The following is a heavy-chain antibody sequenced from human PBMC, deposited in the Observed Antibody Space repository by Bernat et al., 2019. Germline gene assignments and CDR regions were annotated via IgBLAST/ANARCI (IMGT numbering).Heavy chain of an antibody. CDR1: GFSLTTSGVG. CDR3: AHIEITFGGVQRVDAFDF. CDR2: IYWDDDK. V-gene: IGHV2-5*02. J-gene: IGHJ3*01. Sequence: QITLKESGPTLVKPTQTLTLTCTFSGFSLTTSGVGVGWIRQPPGEALDWLAVIYWDDDKRYSPSLRSRLTSTKDISRNQVVLTMTNMDPLDTATYFCAHIEITFGGVQRVDAFDFWGQGKMVTVSS. D-gene: IGHD3-16*01.